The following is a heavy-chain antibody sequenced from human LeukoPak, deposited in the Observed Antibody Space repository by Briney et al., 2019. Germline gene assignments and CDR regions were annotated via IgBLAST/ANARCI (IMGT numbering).Heavy chain of an antibody. D-gene: IGHD6-13*01. J-gene: IGHJ3*02. CDR1: SGSISSYY. V-gene: IGHV4-59*12. CDR3: ARDGRVSAAFDI. Sequence: SETLPLTCTVSSGSISSYYWSWIRQPPGKGLEWIGYIYSSGSTNYNPSLKSRVTISVDTSKNQSSLKLSSVTAADTAVYYCARDGRVSAAFDIWGQGTMVTVSS. CDR2: IYSSGST.